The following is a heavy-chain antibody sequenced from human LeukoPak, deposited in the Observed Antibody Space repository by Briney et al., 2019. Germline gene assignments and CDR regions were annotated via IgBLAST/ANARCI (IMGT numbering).Heavy chain of an antibody. CDR3: AREDYDYVWGSYRQERYYYMDV. J-gene: IGHJ6*03. D-gene: IGHD3-16*02. CDR1: GFTFSSYW. CDR2: IKQDGSEK. V-gene: IGHV3-7*01. Sequence: PGGSLRLSCAASGFTFSSYWMSWVRQAPGKGLEWVANIKQDGSEKYYVDSVKGRFTISRDNAKNSLYLQMNSLRAEDTAVYYCAREDYDYVWGSYRQERYYYMDVWGKGATVTVSS.